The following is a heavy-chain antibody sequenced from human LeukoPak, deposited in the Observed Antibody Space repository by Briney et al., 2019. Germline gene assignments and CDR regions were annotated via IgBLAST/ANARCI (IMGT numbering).Heavy chain of an antibody. V-gene: IGHV4-4*07. CDR2: IYTSGST. D-gene: IGHD1-26*01. CDR3: ARDRSVGATMSVFDY. Sequence: SETLSLTCAAYGGSFSGYYWSWIRQPAGKGLEWIGRIYTSGSTNYNPSLKSRVTISVDTSKNQFSLKLSSVTAADTAVYYCARDRSVGATMSVFDYWGQGTLVTVSS. CDR1: GGSFSGYY. J-gene: IGHJ4*02.